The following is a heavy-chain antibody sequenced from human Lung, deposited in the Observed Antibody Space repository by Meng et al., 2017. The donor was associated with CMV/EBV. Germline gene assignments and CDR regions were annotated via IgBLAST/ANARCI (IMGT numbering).Heavy chain of an antibody. J-gene: IGHJ4*02. CDR3: VASTASKTDYWE. D-gene: IGHD3-9*01. Sequence: GGSLRLXCAASGFIFTDYWMHWVRQAPGGGLVWVARTSLCESAAPTREYGDLVQGRFAISRDNAKSTLYLQMHSLRAEDTGRYDCVASTASKTDYWEWGQGTLVTVSS. CDR2: TSLCESAAPTR. V-gene: IGHV3-74*03. CDR1: GFIFTDYW.